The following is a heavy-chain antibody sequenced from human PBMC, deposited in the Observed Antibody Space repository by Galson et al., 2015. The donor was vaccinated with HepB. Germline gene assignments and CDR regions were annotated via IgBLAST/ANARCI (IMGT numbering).Heavy chain of an antibody. CDR3: ARHLRFHGGSGDFDY. CDR2: IKQDGSEK. Sequence: SLRLSCAASGFAFSSYWMSWVRQAPGKGPEWVANIKQDGSEKYYVDSVKGRFTVSRDNAKNSLYLQMNSLRAEDMAVYYCARHLRFHGGSGDFDYWGQGTLVTVSS. J-gene: IGHJ4*02. D-gene: IGHD3-16*01. CDR1: GFAFSSYW. V-gene: IGHV3-7*03.